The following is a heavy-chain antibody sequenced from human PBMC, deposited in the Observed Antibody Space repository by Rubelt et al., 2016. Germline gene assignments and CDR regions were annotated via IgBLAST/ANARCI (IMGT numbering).Heavy chain of an antibody. CDR3: ARDYRNYYYGMDV. CDR1: GGSINSNTYY. J-gene: IGHJ6*02. Sequence: QLQLQESGPGLVKPSETLSLTCNVSGGSINSNTYYWGWIRQPPGKGLEWIGSIYYSGSTYYNPSLNSRVTISVDMSKNHFSRKLSSVTAADTAVYYCARDYRNYYYGMDVWGQGTTVTVSS. V-gene: IGHV4-39*07. CDR2: IYYSGST.